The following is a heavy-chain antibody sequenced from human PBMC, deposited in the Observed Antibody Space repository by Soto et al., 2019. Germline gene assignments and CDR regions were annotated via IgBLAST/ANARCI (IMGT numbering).Heavy chain of an antibody. V-gene: IGHV4-34*01. CDR1: GWSFISYD. D-gene: IGHD1-26*01. Sequence: PAETLSLTCGVSGWSFISYDLTWIRQAPGKGLAWVGEINHNGNTHYNASLKSRVTISVDTSKNKFSLKLTSVTAADTAVYYCARGVGSTYGTAVYWGQGNLVTVSS. CDR2: INHNGNT. CDR3: ARGVGSTYGTAVY. J-gene: IGHJ4*02.